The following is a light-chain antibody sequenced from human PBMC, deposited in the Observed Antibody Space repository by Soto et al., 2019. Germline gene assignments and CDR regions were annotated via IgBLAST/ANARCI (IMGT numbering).Light chain of an antibody. Sequence: DIQMTQSPSSLSASVGDRVTITCQASQGISKFLNWYQQKPGKAPKLLIFDASDLETGVPSRFSGHRSGTDFSFTISSLQPEDIATYYCQQYDNYPLTFSGGTKVDIK. CDR1: QGISKF. CDR2: DAS. V-gene: IGKV1-33*01. CDR3: QQYDNYPLT. J-gene: IGKJ4*01.